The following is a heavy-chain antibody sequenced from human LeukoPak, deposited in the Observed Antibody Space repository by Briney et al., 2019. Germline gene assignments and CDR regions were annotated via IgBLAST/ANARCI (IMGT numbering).Heavy chain of an antibody. D-gene: IGHD2-21*02. Sequence: GGSLRLSCVPSGFSVSSNYMSWVRQAPGKGLEWVSVIYSGGSTYYADSVKGRFTISRDNSKNILNLQMNSLRVEDTAVYFCARGGGAFCGGDCRRNFDYWGQGTLVTVSS. CDR3: ARGGGAFCGGDCRRNFDY. CDR1: GFSVSSNY. V-gene: IGHV3-53*01. CDR2: IYSGGST. J-gene: IGHJ4*02.